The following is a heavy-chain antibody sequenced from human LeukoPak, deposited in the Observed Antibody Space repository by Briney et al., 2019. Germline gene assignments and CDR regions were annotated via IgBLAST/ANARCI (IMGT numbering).Heavy chain of an antibody. D-gene: IGHD6-13*01. CDR1: GGSITSYY. J-gene: IGHJ6*02. Sequence: LETLSLTCTVSGGSITSYYWSWIRQPPGKGLEWIGYIYYSGSTNYNPSLKSRVTMSVDTPKNQFSLKLSSVTAADTAVYYCARVSRIAAAGTKYYYYGMDVWGQGTTVTVSS. V-gene: IGHV4-59*08. CDR2: IYYSGST. CDR3: ARVSRIAAAGTKYYYYGMDV.